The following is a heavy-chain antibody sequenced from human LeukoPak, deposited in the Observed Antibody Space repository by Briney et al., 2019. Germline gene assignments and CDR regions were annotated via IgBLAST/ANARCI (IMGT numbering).Heavy chain of an antibody. CDR1: GLTFSSYG. J-gene: IGHJ6*02. V-gene: IGHV3-30*03. CDR3: AVTTIDYYYGMDV. Sequence: GGSLRLSCAAAGLTFSSYGMHWVRQAPGKGLEWVAVISYDGSNKYYADSVKGRFTISRDNSKNTLYLQMNSLRAEDTAVYYGAVTTIDYYYGMDVWGQGTTVTVSS. D-gene: IGHD4-11*01. CDR2: ISYDGSNK.